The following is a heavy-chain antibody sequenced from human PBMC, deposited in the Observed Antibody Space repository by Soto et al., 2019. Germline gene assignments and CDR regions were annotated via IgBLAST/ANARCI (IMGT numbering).Heavy chain of an antibody. CDR2: IYYSGNS. D-gene: IGHD3-10*01. CDR1: GGSIRSYY. J-gene: IGHJ3*02. Sequence: SETLSLTCTVSGGSIRSYYWSWIRQPPGKGLEWIGHIYYSGNSNYNPSLDSRVTISMDTSKNQFSLHLSSVTAADTALYYCARHYGSGTRLDGFDIWGQGTMVTVSS. CDR3: ARHYGSGTRLDGFDI. V-gene: IGHV4-59*01.